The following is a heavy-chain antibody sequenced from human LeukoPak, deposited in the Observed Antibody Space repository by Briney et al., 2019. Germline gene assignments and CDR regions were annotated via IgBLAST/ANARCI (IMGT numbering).Heavy chain of an antibody. CDR1: GGTFSSYA. CDR3: ATVYSLFPARYY. Sequence: GASVKVSCKASGGTFSSYAISWVRQAPGKGLEWMGGFDPEDGETIYAQKFQGRVTMTEDTSTDTAYMELSSLRSEDTAVYYCATVYSLFPARYYWGQGTLVTVSS. V-gene: IGHV1-24*01. D-gene: IGHD5-12*01. CDR2: FDPEDGET. J-gene: IGHJ4*02.